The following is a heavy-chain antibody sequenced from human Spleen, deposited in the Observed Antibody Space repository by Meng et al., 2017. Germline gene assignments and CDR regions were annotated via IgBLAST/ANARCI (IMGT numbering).Heavy chain of an antibody. CDR3: ARDDDVGDGYNYNM. J-gene: IGHJ3*02. V-gene: IGHV4-59*01. Sequence: SETLSLTCTVSDDSISSYYWNWIRQPPGKGLEWIGFIYHNGDTNYNPSLKSRVTISVDTSKNQFSLKLVSVTAADTAVYYCARDDDVGDGYNYNMWGQGTMVTVSS. CDR1: DDSISSYY. D-gene: IGHD5-24*01. CDR2: IYHNGDT.